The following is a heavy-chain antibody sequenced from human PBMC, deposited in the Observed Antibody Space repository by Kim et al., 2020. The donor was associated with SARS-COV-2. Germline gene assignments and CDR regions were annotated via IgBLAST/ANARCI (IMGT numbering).Heavy chain of an antibody. D-gene: IGHD6-19*01. V-gene: IGHV3-11*03. CDR3: ERTSSGVIGVAFDI. J-gene: IGHJ3*02. Sequence: ADSVKGRFTISRDNDNNSLYLQRNSLRAEDTAVYYCERTSSGVIGVAFDIGGQGTMVTVSS.